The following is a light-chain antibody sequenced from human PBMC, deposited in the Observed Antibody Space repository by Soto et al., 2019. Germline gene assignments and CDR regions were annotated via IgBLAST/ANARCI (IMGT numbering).Light chain of an antibody. V-gene: IGLV2-14*03. CDR1: SSDVGGYNY. Sequence: QSALTQPASVSGSPGQSITISCTGTSSDVGGYNYVYWYQQHPGKAPKLMIYDLTNRPSGVSNRFSGSKSGNTASLTISGLQADDEADYYCSSYTSSNTYVFGTGTKVTVL. CDR3: SSYTSSNTYV. J-gene: IGLJ1*01. CDR2: DLT.